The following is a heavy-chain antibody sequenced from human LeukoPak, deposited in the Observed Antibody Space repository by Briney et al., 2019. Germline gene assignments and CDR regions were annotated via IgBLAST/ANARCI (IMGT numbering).Heavy chain of an antibody. D-gene: IGHD3-10*01. CDR1: GGSISSSSYY. Sequence: SETLSLTCTVSGGSISSSSYYWGWIRQPPGKGLEWIGSIYYSGSTYYNPSLKSRVTISVDTSKNQFSLKLSSVTAADTAVYYCADQPLVSRRVSFDIWGQGTMVTVSS. CDR3: ADQPLVSRRVSFDI. V-gene: IGHV4-39*01. CDR2: IYYSGST. J-gene: IGHJ3*02.